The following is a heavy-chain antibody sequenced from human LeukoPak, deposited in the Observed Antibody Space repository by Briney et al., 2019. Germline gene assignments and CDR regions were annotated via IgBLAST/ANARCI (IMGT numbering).Heavy chain of an antibody. CDR3: AELGITMIGGV. J-gene: IGHJ6*04. V-gene: IGHV3-21*01. CDR1: GFIFSNYS. D-gene: IGHD3-10*02. CDR2: ISSSSNYI. Sequence: PGGSLRRSCAGSGFIFSNYSMNWVRQAPGKGLEWVSSISSSSNYIYYADLMKGRFTISRDNAKNSLYLQMNSLRAEDTAVYYCAELGITMIGGVWGKGTTVTISS.